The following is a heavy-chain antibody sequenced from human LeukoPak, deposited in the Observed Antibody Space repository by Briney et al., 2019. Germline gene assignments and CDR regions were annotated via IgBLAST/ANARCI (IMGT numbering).Heavy chain of an antibody. CDR3: ARVPYSGYEYYFDY. V-gene: IGHV1-69*05. CDR2: IIPIFGTA. J-gene: IGHJ4*02. CDR1: GYTFTSYG. Sequence: GASVKVSCKASGYTFTSYGISWVRQAPGQGLEWMGRIIPIFGTANYAQKFQGRVTITTDESTSTAYMELSSLRSEDTAVYYCARVPYSGYEYYFDYWGQGTLVTVSS. D-gene: IGHD5-12*01.